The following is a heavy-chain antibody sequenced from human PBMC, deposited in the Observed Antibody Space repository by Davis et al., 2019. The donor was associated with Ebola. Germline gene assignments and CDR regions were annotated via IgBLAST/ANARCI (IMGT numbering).Heavy chain of an antibody. J-gene: IGHJ1*01. CDR3: ARDRVYSSSSEAFQH. CDR1: GYTFTGYY. Sequence: ASVKVSCKASGYTFTGYYMHWVRQAPGQGLEWMGWINPNSGGTNYAQKFQGRVTMTRETSISTAYMELSRLRSDDTAVYYCARDRVYSSSSEAFQHWGQGTLVTVSS. CDR2: INPNSGGT. D-gene: IGHD6-6*01. V-gene: IGHV1-2*02.